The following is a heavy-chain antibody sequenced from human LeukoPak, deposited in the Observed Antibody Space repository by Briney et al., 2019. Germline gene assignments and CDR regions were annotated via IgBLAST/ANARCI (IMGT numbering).Heavy chain of an antibody. Sequence: SQTLSLTCAVYGGSFSGYYWSWIRQPPGKGLEWIGEINHSGSTNYNPSLKSRVTISVDTSKNQFSLKLSSVTAADTAVYYCARARGNSVHQHWGQGTLVTVST. J-gene: IGHJ1*01. V-gene: IGHV4-34*01. CDR3: ARARGNSVHQH. CDR1: GGSFSGYY. D-gene: IGHD4-23*01. CDR2: INHSGST.